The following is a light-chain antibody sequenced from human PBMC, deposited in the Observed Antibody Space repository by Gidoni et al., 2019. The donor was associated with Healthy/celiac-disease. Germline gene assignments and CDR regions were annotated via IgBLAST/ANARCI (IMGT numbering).Light chain of an antibody. Sequence: DIQMTQSPSTLSASVGDRVTITCRASQSINNWLAWYQQKPGKAPKLLIYKASSLESGVPSRFSGSGSGTEFTLTISSLQPDDLATYYCQQYNSYPYTFGQGTKLEIK. CDR2: KAS. CDR1: QSINNW. CDR3: QQYNSYPYT. V-gene: IGKV1-5*03. J-gene: IGKJ2*01.